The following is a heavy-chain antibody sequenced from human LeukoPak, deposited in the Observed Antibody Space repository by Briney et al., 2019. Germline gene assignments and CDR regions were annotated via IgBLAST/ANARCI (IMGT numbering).Heavy chain of an antibody. J-gene: IGHJ4*02. CDR3: ASIGYCSSTSCPRSDY. V-gene: IGHV4-59*06. CDR2: IYYSGST. Sequence: PSETLSLTCTVSGGSISSYYWSWIRQHPGKGLEWIGYIYYSGSTYYNPSLKSRVTISVDTSKNQFSLKLSSVTAADTAVYYCASIGYCSSTSCPRSDYWGQGTLVTVSS. CDR1: GGSISSYY. D-gene: IGHD2-2*01.